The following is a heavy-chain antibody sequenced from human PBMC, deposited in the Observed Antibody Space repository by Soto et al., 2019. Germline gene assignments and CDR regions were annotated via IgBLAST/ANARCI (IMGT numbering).Heavy chain of an antibody. Sequence: SVKVSCKASGFTFTSSAVQWVRQARGQRLEWIGWIVVGSGNTNYAQKFQERVTITRDMSTSTAYMELSSLRSEDTAVYYCAARPYYYGSGSYYNPSLDYWGQGTLVTSPQ. J-gene: IGHJ4*02. CDR3: AARPYYYGSGSYYNPSLDY. V-gene: IGHV1-58*01. CDR1: GFTFTSSA. D-gene: IGHD3-10*01. CDR2: IVVGSGNT.